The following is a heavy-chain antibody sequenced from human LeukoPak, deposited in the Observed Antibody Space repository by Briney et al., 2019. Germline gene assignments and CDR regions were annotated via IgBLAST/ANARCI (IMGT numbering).Heavy chain of an antibody. CDR3: ARAAQLTLDY. J-gene: IGHJ4*02. D-gene: IGHD1-20*01. CDR1: GGSISRGGYY. Sequence: SETLSLTCTVSGGSISRGGYYWSWIRQHPGKGLEWIGYIYYSGSTYYNPSLKSRLTISVDTSKNQFSLKLSSVTAADTAVYYCARAAQLTLDYWGQGTLVTVSS. CDR2: IYYSGST. V-gene: IGHV4-31*03.